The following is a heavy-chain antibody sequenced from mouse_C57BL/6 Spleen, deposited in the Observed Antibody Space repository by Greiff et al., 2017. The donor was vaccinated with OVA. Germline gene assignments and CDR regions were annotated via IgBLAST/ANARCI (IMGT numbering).Heavy chain of an antibody. CDR3: ARLYYGNFYWYFDV. V-gene: IGHV7-3*01. J-gene: IGHJ1*03. D-gene: IGHD2-1*01. CDR1: GFTFTDYY. CDR2: IRNKANGYTT. Sequence: EVKLVESGGGLVQPGGSLSLSCAASGFTFTDYYMSWVRQPPGKALEWLGFIRNKANGYTTEYSASVKGRFTISRDNSQSILYLQMNALRAEDSATYYCARLYYGNFYWYFDVWGTGTTVTVSS.